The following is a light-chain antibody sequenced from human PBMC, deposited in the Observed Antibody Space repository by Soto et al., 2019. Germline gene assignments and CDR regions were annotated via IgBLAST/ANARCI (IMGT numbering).Light chain of an antibody. CDR3: QHYNNWPLT. V-gene: IGKV3-15*01. J-gene: IGKJ2*01. Sequence: EIVMTQSPATLSVSPGERATLSCRASPSISSDLAWYQQKPGQAPRLLIYGASTRATGIPARFSGSGSGTEFTLTISSLQSEDFAVYYCQHYNNWPLTFGQGTKLEIK. CDR1: PSISSD. CDR2: GAS.